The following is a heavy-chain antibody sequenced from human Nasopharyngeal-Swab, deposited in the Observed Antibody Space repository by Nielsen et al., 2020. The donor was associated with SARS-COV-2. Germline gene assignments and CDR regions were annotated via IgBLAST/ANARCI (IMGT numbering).Heavy chain of an antibody. D-gene: IGHD3-3*01. CDR2: ISNTGVST. V-gene: IGHV3-23*01. CDR1: GFTFSNYA. Sequence: GESLKISCAASGFTFSNYAMSWVRQAPGKGLEWVSGISNTGVSTYYADSVKGRFTISRDNSKNTLHLQMNSLRVEDTAVYYCAKSLGFSATFGVAFILEAFDIWGQGTRVTVSS. J-gene: IGHJ3*02. CDR3: AKSLGFSATFGVAFILEAFDI.